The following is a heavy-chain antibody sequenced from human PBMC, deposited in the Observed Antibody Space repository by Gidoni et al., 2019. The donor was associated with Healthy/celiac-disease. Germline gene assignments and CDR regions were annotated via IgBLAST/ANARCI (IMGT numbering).Heavy chain of an antibody. CDR3: ARVYYYDSSGYYLFDWFDP. CDR2: IYPGDSDT. Sequence: EVQLVQSGAEVKKPGESLKISCKGSGYSFTSYWIGWVRQMPGKGLEWLGIIYPGDSDTRYSPSFQGQFTISADKSISTAYLQWSSLKASDTAMYYCARVYYYDSSGYYLFDWFDPWGQGTLVTVSS. CDR1: GYSFTSYW. D-gene: IGHD3-22*01. J-gene: IGHJ5*02. V-gene: IGHV5-51*01.